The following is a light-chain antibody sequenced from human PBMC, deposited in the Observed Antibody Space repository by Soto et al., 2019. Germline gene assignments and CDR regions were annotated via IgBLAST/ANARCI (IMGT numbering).Light chain of an antibody. V-gene: IGKV1-5*03. Sequence: ASVGDRVTITCRASQSIGSWLAWYQQKPGRAPKLLISKASSLESGVPSRFTGSGSGTEFTLTISSLQPDDFATYYCQQYDSYILAFGPGTKVDIK. CDR3: QQYDSYILA. CDR1: QSIGSW. J-gene: IGKJ3*01. CDR2: KAS.